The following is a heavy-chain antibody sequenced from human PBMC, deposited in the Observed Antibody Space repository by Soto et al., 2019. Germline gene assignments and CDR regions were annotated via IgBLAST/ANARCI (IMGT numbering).Heavy chain of an antibody. Sequence: EVQLLESGGGLAQPGGSLRLSCAASGFTFSSYAMSWVRQAPGKGLEWVSVISGGGNRIYYADSVKGRFTISRDNSKNTLYLQMNSLRDEDTAIYYCAKERRLERGDFDYWGQGTLVTVSS. D-gene: IGHD1-1*01. V-gene: IGHV3-23*01. CDR1: GFTFSSYA. CDR3: AKERRLERGDFDY. J-gene: IGHJ4*02. CDR2: ISGGGNRI.